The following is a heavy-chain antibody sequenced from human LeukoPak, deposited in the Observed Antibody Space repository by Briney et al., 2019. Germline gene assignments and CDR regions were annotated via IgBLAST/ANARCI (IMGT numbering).Heavy chain of an antibody. V-gene: IGHV3-23*01. Sequence: GGSLRLSCAASRFNFSDYAMTWVRQAPGKGLEWVSTISGSGDSTYYADSVKGRFTISRDNSKNTLYLQMNSLRAEDTAAYYCVKDLGIGGPSIWGQGTRVTVSS. CDR3: VKDLGIGGPSI. CDR1: RFNFSDYA. J-gene: IGHJ3*02. CDR2: ISGSGDST. D-gene: IGHD3-16*01.